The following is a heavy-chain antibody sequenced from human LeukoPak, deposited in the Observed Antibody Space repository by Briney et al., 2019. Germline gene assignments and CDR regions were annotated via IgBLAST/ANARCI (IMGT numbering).Heavy chain of an antibody. V-gene: IGHV1-69*13. CDR1: GGTFSSYA. J-gene: IGHJ6*03. D-gene: IGHD3-10*01. CDR2: IIPIFGTA. Sequence: ASVKVSCKASGGTFSSYAISWVRQAPGQGLEWMGGIIPIFGTANYAQKFQGRVTITADESTSTAYMELSSLRSEDTAVYYCARVGVGSARYYYYYMDVWGKGTTVTISS. CDR3: ARVGVGSARYYYYYMDV.